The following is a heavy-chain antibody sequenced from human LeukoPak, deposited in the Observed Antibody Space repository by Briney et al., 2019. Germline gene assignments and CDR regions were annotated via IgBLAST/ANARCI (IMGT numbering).Heavy chain of an antibody. Sequence: GGSLRLSCAASGLTFSSYAMSWVRQAPGKGLEWVSAISSSGGNTYYADSVKGRFTISRDNSKNTLYLQMNSLRAEDTAVYYCAKGGSDYDDHGYSFDYWGQGALVTVSS. CDR2: ISSSGGNT. J-gene: IGHJ4*02. D-gene: IGHD1-26*01. CDR3: AKGGSDYDDHGYSFDY. V-gene: IGHV3-23*01. CDR1: GLTFSSYA.